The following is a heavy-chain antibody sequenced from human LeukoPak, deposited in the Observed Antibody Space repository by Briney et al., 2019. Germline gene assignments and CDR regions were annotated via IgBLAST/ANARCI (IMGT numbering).Heavy chain of an antibody. J-gene: IGHJ4*02. Sequence: GGSLRLSCAASGFTFSSYAMSWVRQAPGKGLEWVSAISGSGGSTYYADSVKGRFTISRDNSNNTLYLQMNSLRAEDTAVYYCAKAGYSSGWYLDYWGQGTLVTVSS. CDR3: AKAGYSSGWYLDY. CDR1: GFTFSSYA. CDR2: ISGSGGST. D-gene: IGHD6-19*01. V-gene: IGHV3-23*01.